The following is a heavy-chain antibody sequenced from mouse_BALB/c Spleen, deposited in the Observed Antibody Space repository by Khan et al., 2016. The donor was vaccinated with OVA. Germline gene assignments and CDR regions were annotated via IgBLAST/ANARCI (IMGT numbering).Heavy chain of an antibody. J-gene: IGHJ3*01. CDR3: ARGGDGVFAY. Sequence: QVQLQQSGGDLMKPGASVKISCKATGYTFSSYWIEWVKQRPGHGLEWIGQIFPGSVSTTYNEKFKGKATFTADTSSNTAYMPLSRMTSEDSAVYYCARGGDGVFAYGGQGTLVTVSA. CDR2: IFPGSVST. D-gene: IGHD2-13*01. V-gene: IGHV1-9*01. CDR1: GYTFSSYW.